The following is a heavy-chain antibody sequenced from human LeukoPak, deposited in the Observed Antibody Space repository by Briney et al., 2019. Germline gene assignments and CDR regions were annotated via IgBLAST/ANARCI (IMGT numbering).Heavy chain of an antibody. CDR1: GYSFTSYW. CDR3: VRTPMVRGVITVFDY. Sequence: GESLKISCKGSGYSFTSYWIGWVRQMPGKGLEWMGIIYPGDSDTRYSPSFQGQVTISADKSISTAYLQWSSLKASDTAMYYCVRTPMVRGVITVFDYWGQGTLVTVSS. CDR2: IYPGDSDT. V-gene: IGHV5-51*01. D-gene: IGHD3-10*01. J-gene: IGHJ4*02.